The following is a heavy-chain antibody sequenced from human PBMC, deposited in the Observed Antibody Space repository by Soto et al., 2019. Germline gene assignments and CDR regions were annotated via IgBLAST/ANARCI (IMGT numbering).Heavy chain of an antibody. D-gene: IGHD5-12*01. CDR3: ARGSGYSYGLDP. CDR1: GDSISSANNY. V-gene: IGHV4-30-4*01. Sequence: SETLSLTCTVSGDSISSANNYWSWIRQPPGEGLEWIGFISYSGTTSYSPSLKSRLAISLDTSKNQFSLSLTSVTAADTAVYYCARGSGYSYGLDPWGQGTLVTVSS. CDR2: ISYSGTT. J-gene: IGHJ5*02.